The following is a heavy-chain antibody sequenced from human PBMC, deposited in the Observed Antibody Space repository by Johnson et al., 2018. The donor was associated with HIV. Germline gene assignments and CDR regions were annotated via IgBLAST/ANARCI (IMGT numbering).Heavy chain of an antibody. CDR2: IKTDGSNT. V-gene: IGHV3-74*02. Sequence: VQLVESGGGVVQPGGSLRLSCGASAFTFSSNDMKWVRQAPGKGLEWVSNIKTDGSNTNYADSVKGRFTISRDNAKNTVYLQMDSLRDEDMAVYYCARGALGSFDIWGQGTMVTVSA. CDR1: AFTFSSND. D-gene: IGHD3-10*01. CDR3: ARGALGSFDI. J-gene: IGHJ3*02.